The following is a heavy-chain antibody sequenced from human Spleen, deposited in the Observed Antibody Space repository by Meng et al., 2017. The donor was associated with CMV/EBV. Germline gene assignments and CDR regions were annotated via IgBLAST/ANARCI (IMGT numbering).Heavy chain of an antibody. Sequence: GGSRRLSCAASGLSFTTYAMSWVRQAPGKGLQWVSALSGSGAYTYYADSVKGRFAISRDSSKNTLYLQMTSLRAEDTAVYYCAIYDSSGYYPDAFDIWGQGTMVTVSS. V-gene: IGHV3-23*01. CDR2: LSGSGAYT. CDR3: AIYDSSGYYPDAFDI. D-gene: IGHD3-22*01. J-gene: IGHJ3*02. CDR1: GLSFTTYA.